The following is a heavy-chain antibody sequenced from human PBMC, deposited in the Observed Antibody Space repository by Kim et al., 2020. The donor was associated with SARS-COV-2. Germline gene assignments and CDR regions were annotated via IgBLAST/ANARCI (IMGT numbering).Heavy chain of an antibody. V-gene: IGHV3-7*01. Sequence: GGSLRLSCAASGFTFSSYGMSWVRQAPGKGLEWVANIKQDGSEKYYVDSVKGRFTISRDNAKNSLYLQMNSLRAEDTAVYYCARDVSASPPVLLCLGESNTIFDYWGQGTLVTVSS. J-gene: IGHJ4*02. D-gene: IGHD3-10*02. CDR2: IKQDGSEK. CDR1: GFTFSSYG. CDR3: ARDVSASPPVLLCLGESNTIFDY.